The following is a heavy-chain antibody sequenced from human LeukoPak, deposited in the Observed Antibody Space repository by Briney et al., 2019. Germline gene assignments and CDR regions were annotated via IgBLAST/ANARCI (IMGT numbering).Heavy chain of an antibody. D-gene: IGHD3-10*01. CDR3: ARGGGYYGSGSLHYYYYGMDV. J-gene: IGHJ6*02. Sequence: GGSLRLSRAASGFTFSSYEMNWVRQAPGKGLGGVSYISSSGNTIYYADSVKGRFTISRDNAKNSLYLQMNSLRAEDTAVYYCARGGGYYGSGSLHYYYYGMDVWGQGTTVTVSS. CDR2: ISSSGNTI. CDR1: GFTFSSYE. V-gene: IGHV3-48*03.